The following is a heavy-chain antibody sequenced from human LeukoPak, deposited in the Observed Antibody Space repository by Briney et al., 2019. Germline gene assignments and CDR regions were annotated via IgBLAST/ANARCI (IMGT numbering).Heavy chain of an antibody. V-gene: IGHV4-31*03. Sequence: PSETLSLTCTVSGGSISSGGYYWSWIRQHPGKGLEWIGYIYYSGSTYYNPSLKSRVTISVDTSKNQFSLKLSSVTAADTAVYYCARGGFVGPEYYWGQGTLVTVSS. D-gene: IGHD2-21*01. CDR2: IYYSGST. J-gene: IGHJ4*02. CDR3: ARGGFVGPEYY. CDR1: GGSISSGGYY.